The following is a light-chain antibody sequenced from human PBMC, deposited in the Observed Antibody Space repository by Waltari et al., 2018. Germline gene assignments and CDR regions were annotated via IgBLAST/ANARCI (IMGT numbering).Light chain of an antibody. V-gene: IGLV3-19*01. CDR1: CLRTYF. CDR2: GKN. J-gene: IGLJ3*02. Sequence: SSGLTQDPAVSVALGQTVRITCQGDCLRTYFATWYQQKPGQAPLLVLYGKNNRPSGIPDRFSGSSSEDTTSLTITGAQAEDEADYFCSSRDSSGNHVLFGGGTKLTVL. CDR3: SSRDSSGNHVL.